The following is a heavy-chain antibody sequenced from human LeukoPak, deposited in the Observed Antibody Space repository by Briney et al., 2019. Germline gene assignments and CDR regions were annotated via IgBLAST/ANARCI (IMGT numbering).Heavy chain of an antibody. J-gene: IGHJ6*03. CDR1: GFTFSSCA. Sequence: GGSLRLSCAASGFTFSSCAMHWVRQAPGKGLEWVAVISYDGSNKYYTDSVKGRFTISRDNSKNTLYLQMNSLRAEDTAVYYCARDHWFGIVVVPAANYYYMDVWGKGTTVTVSS. V-gene: IGHV3-30*10. CDR2: ISYDGSNK. D-gene: IGHD2-2*01. CDR3: ARDHWFGIVVVPAANYYYMDV.